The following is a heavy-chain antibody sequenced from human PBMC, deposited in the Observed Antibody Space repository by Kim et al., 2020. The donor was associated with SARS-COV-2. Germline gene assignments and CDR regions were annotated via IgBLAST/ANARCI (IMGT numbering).Heavy chain of an antibody. Sequence: GGSLRLSCAASGFTFSSYSMNWVRQAPGKGLEWVSSISSSSSYIYYADSMKGRFTISRDNAKNSLYLQMNSLRAEDTAVYYCARDSDPITIFGVVIYWGQGTLVTVSS. CDR3: ARDSDPITIFGVVIY. V-gene: IGHV3-21*01. CDR1: GFTFSSYS. J-gene: IGHJ4*02. D-gene: IGHD3-3*01. CDR2: ISSSSSYI.